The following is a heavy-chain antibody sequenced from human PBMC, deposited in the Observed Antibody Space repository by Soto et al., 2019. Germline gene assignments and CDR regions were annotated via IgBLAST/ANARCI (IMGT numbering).Heavy chain of an antibody. CDR3: ARVDCSGGSFPGWFDP. D-gene: IGHD2-15*01. CDR1: GFTLTSYA. V-gene: IGHV1-3*01. Sequence: ASVKVSSKASGFTLTSYAMHWLRQAPGQRLEWMGWINAGNGNIKYSQKFQGRVTITRDTSASTAYMELSSLRSEDTAVYYCARVDCSGGSFPGWFDPWGQGTLVTVSS. J-gene: IGHJ5*02. CDR2: INAGNGNI.